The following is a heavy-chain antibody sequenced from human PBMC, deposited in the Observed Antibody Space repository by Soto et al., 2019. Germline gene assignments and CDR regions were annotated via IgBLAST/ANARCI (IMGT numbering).Heavy chain of an antibody. CDR3: ARVGAKYYYDSSGYSSA. J-gene: IGHJ5*02. CDR2: IYYSGST. Sequence: SETLSLTCTVSGGSVSSGSYYWSWIRQPPGKGLEWIGYIYYSGSTNYNPSLKSRVTISVDTSKNQFSLKLSSVTAADTAVYYCARVGAKYYYDSSGYSSAWGQGTLVTVSS. D-gene: IGHD3-22*01. V-gene: IGHV4-61*01. CDR1: GGSVSSGSYY.